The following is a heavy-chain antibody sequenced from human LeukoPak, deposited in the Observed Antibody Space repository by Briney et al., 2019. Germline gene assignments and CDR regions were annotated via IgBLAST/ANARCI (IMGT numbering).Heavy chain of an antibody. Sequence: GGSLRLSCAASGFTFSHSYMSWIRQAPGKGLEWVSYTSTTGYSNYADSVEGRFTVSRDNAKNSLYLEMNSLRAEDTALYYCARTRGLGPGGFFDSWGQGSLVTVSS. D-gene: IGHD3/OR15-3a*01. CDR2: TSTTGYS. V-gene: IGHV3-11*03. CDR3: ARTRGLGPGGFFDS. CDR1: GFTFSHSY. J-gene: IGHJ4*02.